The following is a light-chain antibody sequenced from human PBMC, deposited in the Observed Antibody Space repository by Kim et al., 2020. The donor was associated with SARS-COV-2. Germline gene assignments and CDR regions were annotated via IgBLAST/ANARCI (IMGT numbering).Light chain of an antibody. CDR3: SSRDTTGSHVI. CDR2: GKN. V-gene: IGLV3-19*01. J-gene: IGLJ1*01. Sequence: ALGHTVNITCQGDSLRTSFANWYQQKTGQAPIHVLYGKNSRTSGIPDRFSGSRSGNTASLTITGAQAEDESDYYCSSRDTTGSHVIFGPGTKVTVL. CDR1: SLRTSF.